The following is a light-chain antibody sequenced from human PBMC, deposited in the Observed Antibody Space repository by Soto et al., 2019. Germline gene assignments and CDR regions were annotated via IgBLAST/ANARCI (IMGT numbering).Light chain of an antibody. CDR3: QQYGSSPIS. CDR2: DES. Sequence: EIVLTQSAGTRSLSRGERATLSCGASQSIRSNDLAWYQQKPGQAPRLVISDESTRAAGIPDRLSGSGSGTDFTINISRLEPEDFAVYYCQQYGSSPISFGQRTPVETK. V-gene: IGKV3-20*01. J-gene: IGKJ5*01. CDR1: QSIRSND.